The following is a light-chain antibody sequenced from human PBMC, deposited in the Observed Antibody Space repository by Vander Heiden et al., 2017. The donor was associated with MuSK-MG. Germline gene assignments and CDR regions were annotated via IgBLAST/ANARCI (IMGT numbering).Light chain of an antibody. J-gene: IGKJ1*01. CDR2: GAS. Sequence: EIVFTQSPGTLSLSPGERATLSCRASQSVRSSYLAWYQQKPGQAPRLLIYGASSRATGIPDRFSGSGSGTDFTLTISRLEPEDFAVYYCQQYGSSPRTFGQGTKVEIK. CDR1: QSVRSSY. V-gene: IGKV3-20*01. CDR3: QQYGSSPRT.